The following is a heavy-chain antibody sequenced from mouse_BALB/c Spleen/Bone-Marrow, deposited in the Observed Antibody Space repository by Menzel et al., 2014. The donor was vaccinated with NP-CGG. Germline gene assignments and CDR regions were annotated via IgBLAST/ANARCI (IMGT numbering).Heavy chain of an antibody. CDR2: IDPANGNT. CDR3: ARGGGCYYAIDY. CDR1: GFNIKDTY. Sequence: EVKLMESGAELVKPGASVKLSCTASGFNIKDTYMHWVKQRPEQGLEWIGRIDPANGNTKYDPKFQGKAPITADTSANTVYLQMSSLTAEDTAIYYCARGGGCYYAIDYWGQGTSVTVSS. J-gene: IGHJ4*01. V-gene: IGHV14-3*02.